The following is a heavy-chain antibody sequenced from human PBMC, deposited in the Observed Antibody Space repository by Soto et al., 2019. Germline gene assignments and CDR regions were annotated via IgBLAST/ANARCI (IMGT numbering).Heavy chain of an antibody. Sequence: QVQLVQSGAEVKKPGSSVKVSCKASGGTFSSYTISWVRQAPGQGLEWMGRIIPILGIANYAQKFQGRVTITAXXXTXXAYMELSSLRSEDTAVYYCASCSSTSCYLSDAFDIWGQGTMVTVSS. V-gene: IGHV1-69*02. D-gene: IGHD2-2*01. CDR3: ASCSSTSCYLSDAFDI. CDR2: IIPILGIA. J-gene: IGHJ3*02. CDR1: GGTFSSYT.